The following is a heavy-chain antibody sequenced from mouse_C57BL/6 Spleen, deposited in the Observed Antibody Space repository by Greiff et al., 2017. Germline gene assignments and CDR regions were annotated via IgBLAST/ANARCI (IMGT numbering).Heavy chain of an antibody. Sequence: VQMQQPGAELVMPGASVKLSCKASGYTFTSYWMHWVKQRPGQGLEWIGEIDPSDSYTNYNQKLKGKSTLTVDKSSSTAYMQLSSLTSEDSAVYYCASVYYDYEGYFDVWGTGTTVTVSS. J-gene: IGHJ1*03. D-gene: IGHD2-4*01. CDR3: ASVYYDYEGYFDV. CDR2: IDPSDSYT. CDR1: GYTFTSYW. V-gene: IGHV1-69*01.